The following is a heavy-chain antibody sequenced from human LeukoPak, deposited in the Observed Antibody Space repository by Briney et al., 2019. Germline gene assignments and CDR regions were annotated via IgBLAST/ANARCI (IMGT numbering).Heavy chain of an antibody. V-gene: IGHV1-69*13. Sequence: SVKVSCKASGGTFSSYAISWVRQVPGQGLEWMGGIIPIFGTANYAQKFQGRVTITADESTSTAYMELSSLRSEDTAVYYCAMEVGATGYYFDYWGQGTLVTVSS. J-gene: IGHJ4*02. D-gene: IGHD1-26*01. CDR2: IIPIFGTA. CDR1: GGTFSSYA. CDR3: AMEVGATGYYFDY.